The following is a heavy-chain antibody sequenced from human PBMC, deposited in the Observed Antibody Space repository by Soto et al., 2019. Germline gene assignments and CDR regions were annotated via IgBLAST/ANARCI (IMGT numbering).Heavy chain of an antibody. V-gene: IGHV1-69*01. J-gene: IGHJ6*03. CDR1: GGAFGSNA. Sequence: QVHLVQSGAEVKKPGSSVNLSCKASGGAFGSNAIAWVREVPGQGLEWMGWIIPIFGTTPYAQKFEGRVTITADESTSTVYLDLSSLRSDDKAVYYCARTVFGVVTLALDIWGKG. D-gene: IGHD3-3*01. CDR3: ARTVFGVVTLALDI. CDR2: IIPIFGTT.